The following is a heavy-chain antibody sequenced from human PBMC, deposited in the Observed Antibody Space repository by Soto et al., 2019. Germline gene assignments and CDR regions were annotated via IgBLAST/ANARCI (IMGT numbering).Heavy chain of an antibody. CDR3: ASGVDAGVDV. J-gene: IGHJ6*02. CDR1: GYTFTTYD. Sequence: QVQLVQSGAEVTKPGASVKVSCKASGYTFTTYDINWVRQATGQGLEWLGWMSHNSGATGYAEKFQGRVTMTRATSMTTAYMELSNLRSDVTAMYSCASGVDAGVDVWGQGTTVTVSS. V-gene: IGHV1-8*01. CDR2: MSHNSGAT. D-gene: IGHD1-1*01.